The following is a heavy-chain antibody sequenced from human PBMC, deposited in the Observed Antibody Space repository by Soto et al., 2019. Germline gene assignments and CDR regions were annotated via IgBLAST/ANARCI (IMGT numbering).Heavy chain of an antibody. J-gene: IGHJ6*02. CDR2: MNPNSGNT. CDR1: GSTFTSYD. V-gene: IGHV1-8*01. D-gene: IGHD3-10*01. Sequence: ASVKVSCKASGSTFTSYDINWVRQATGQGLEWMGLMNPNSGNTGYAQNFPGRVTMTRNNSSTTAYMELSSLRTEDTAVYSCARGGALSGMDVWGQGTTVTVPS. CDR3: ARGGALSGMDV.